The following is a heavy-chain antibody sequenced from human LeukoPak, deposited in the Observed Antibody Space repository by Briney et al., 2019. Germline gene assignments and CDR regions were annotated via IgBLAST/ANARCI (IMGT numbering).Heavy chain of an antibody. J-gene: IGHJ4*02. D-gene: IGHD6-6*01. V-gene: IGHV1-46*01. CDR3: ARETLRIAARLRSHDCGY. Sequence: GASVKVSCKASGYTFPSYFMHWVRQAPGQGLEWMGIINPTGGSTTYAQKFQGRVTMTRDTSTSTVYMELSSLRSDDTAVYYCARETLRIAARLRSHDCGYWGQGTLVTVSS. CDR2: INPTGGST. CDR1: GYTFPSYF.